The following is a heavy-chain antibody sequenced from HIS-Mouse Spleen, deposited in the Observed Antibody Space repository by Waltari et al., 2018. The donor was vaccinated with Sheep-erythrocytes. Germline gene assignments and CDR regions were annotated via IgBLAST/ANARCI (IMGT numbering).Heavy chain of an antibody. Sequence: QVQLVESGGGVVQPGRSLRLSCAASGCTFSSYGMHWVRQAPGKGLEWVEVISYDGSNKYYADSVKGRFTISRDNSKNTLYLQMNSLRAEDTAVYYCAKVRTVNYWYFDLWGRGTLVTVSS. D-gene: IGHD1-1*01. V-gene: IGHV3-30*18. CDR3: AKVRTVNYWYFDL. CDR2: ISYDGSNK. J-gene: IGHJ2*01. CDR1: GCTFSSYG.